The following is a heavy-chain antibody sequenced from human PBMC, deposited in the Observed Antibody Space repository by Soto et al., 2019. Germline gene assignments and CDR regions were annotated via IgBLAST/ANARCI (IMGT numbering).Heavy chain of an antibody. Sequence: SGPTLVNPTQTLTLTCVFSGFSLNTVGLTVGWIRQPPGKALEWVALIYWDGGKRYSPSLKSRLTITKETSRNQVVLTMTNVDPEDTATYFCAHSPAPRVYFQHWGEGTLVTV. J-gene: IGHJ1*01. D-gene: IGHD3-10*01. CDR1: GFSLNTVGLT. V-gene: IGHV2-5*02. CDR3: AHSPAPRVYFQH. CDR2: IYWDGGK.